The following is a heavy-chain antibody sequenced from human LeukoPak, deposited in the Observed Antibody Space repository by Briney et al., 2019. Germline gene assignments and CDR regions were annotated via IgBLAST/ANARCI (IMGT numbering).Heavy chain of an antibody. CDR2: ISPSGDTV. J-gene: IGHJ6*03. V-gene: IGHV3-11*01. CDR3: AKGASSGYYYYYMDV. CDR1: GFTFSDYY. Sequence: GGSLRLSCAASGFTFSDYYMGWIRQAPGQGLEWVSYISPSGDTVYYADSVKGRFTISRDNSKNTLYLQMNSLRAEDTAVYYCAKGASSGYYYYYMDVWGKGTTVTVSS.